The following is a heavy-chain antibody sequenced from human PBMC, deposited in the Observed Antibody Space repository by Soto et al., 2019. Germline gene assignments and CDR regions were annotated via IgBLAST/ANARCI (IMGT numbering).Heavy chain of an antibody. V-gene: IGHV3-33*01. CDR1: GFTFSRYG. J-gene: IGHJ3*01. D-gene: IGHD3-10*01. Sequence: GGSLRLSCAATGFTFSRYGMHWVRQVPGRGLEWVALIYDNGSKQYYTDSVKGRFTISRDNAKNTLFLEMNVLRAEDTAVYCCARDDDGEPNALDVWGQGTMVTVSS. CDR3: ARDDDGEPNALDV. CDR2: IYDNGSKQ.